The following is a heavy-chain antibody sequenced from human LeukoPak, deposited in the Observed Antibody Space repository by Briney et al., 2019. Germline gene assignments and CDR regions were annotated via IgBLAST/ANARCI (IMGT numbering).Heavy chain of an antibody. D-gene: IGHD2-21*01. CDR2: IKPNGIEK. V-gene: IGHV3-7*01. J-gene: IGHJ3*02. CDR3: ARDLDTYVLLIAYDTFDN. Sequence: PGGSLRLSCEGSGFTFSNYWMTWVRQAPGKGLEWVANIKPNGIEKHYADSVEGRFTISRDNAKNSLYLQMNSLRAEDTAVYYCARDLDTYVLLIAYDTFDNWGQGTMVTVSS. CDR1: GFTFSNYW.